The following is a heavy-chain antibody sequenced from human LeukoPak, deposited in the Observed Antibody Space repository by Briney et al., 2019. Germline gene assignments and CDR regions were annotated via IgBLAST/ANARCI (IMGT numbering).Heavy chain of an antibody. D-gene: IGHD3-10*01. CDR3: ARVARGDYPDY. V-gene: IGHV1-46*01. CDR2: INPSGGST. Sequence: ASVKGSCKASGYTFTSYYMHWVRQAPGQGLEWMGIINPSGGSTSYAQKFQGRVTMTRDTSTSTVYMELSSLRSEDTAVYYCARVARGDYPDYWGRGTLVTVSS. CDR1: GYTFTSYY. J-gene: IGHJ4*02.